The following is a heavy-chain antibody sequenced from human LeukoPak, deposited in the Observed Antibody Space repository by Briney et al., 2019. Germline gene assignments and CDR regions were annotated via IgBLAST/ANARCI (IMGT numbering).Heavy chain of an antibody. Sequence: PSQTLSLTCTDSGGSISTGGYYWSWIRQHPGKGLGWIACIYYSGSTYYNPSLKSRITISVDTSKNQFSLKLSSVTAADTAVYYCAREFRSGNKYFDYWGQGTLVTVSS. V-gene: IGHV4-31*03. CDR3: AREFRSGNKYFDY. J-gene: IGHJ4*02. CDR1: GGSISTGGYY. CDR2: IYYSGST. D-gene: IGHD3-10*01.